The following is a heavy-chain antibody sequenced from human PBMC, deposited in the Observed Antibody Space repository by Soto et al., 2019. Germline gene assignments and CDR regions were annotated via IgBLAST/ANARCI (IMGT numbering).Heavy chain of an antibody. Sequence: ASVKVSCKASGYTFTSYDINWVRQATGQGLEWMGRMNPNSGNTGYAQKFQGRVNMTRNTSISTAYMELSSLRSEDTAVYYCARDKVGAIHYWGQGTLVTVSS. J-gene: IGHJ4*02. CDR1: GYTFTSYD. CDR3: ARDKVGAIHY. D-gene: IGHD1-26*01. CDR2: MNPNSGNT. V-gene: IGHV1-8*01.